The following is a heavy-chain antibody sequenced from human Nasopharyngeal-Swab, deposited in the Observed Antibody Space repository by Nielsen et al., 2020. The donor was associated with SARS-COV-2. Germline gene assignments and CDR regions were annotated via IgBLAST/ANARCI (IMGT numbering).Heavy chain of an antibody. V-gene: IGHV3-30-3*01. CDR1: GFTFSTYA. CDR3: LRDDPDGYNYFVY. CDR2: ISYDGSNA. D-gene: IGHD5-24*01. Sequence: GGSLRLSCAASGFTFSTYAMFWVRQAPGKGLEWVAIISYDGSNANYADSVKGRFTISRDNSKNTLYLHMSSLRAEDTAVYYCLRDDPDGYNYFVYWGQGTLVTVSS. J-gene: IGHJ4*02.